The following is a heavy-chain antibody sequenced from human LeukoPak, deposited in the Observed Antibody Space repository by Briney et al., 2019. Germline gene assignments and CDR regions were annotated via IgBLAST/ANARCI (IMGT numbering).Heavy chain of an antibody. V-gene: IGHV1-2*02. D-gene: IGHD3-22*01. CDR3: ARHPPPTYYYDSSGYYYFDY. J-gene: IGHJ4*02. CDR2: INPNSGGT. Sequence: ASVKVSCKASGYTFTGYYMHWVRQAPGQGLEWMGWINPNSGGTNYAQKFQGRVTTTTDASTSTAYMELRSLRSDDTAVYYCARHPPPTYYYDSSGYYYFDYWGQGTLVTVSS. CDR1: GYTFTGYY.